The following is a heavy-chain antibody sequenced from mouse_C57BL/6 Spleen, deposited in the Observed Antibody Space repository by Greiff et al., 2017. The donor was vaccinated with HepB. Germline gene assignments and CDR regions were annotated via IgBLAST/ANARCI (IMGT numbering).Heavy chain of an antibody. CDR3: ARRDYSNYDWYFDV. V-gene: IGHV5-9*01. Sequence: EVQRVESGGGLVKPGGSLKLSCAASGFTFSSYTMSWVRQTPEKRLEWVATISGGGGNTYYPDSVKGRFTISRDNAKNTLYLQMSSLRSEDTALYYCARRDYSNYDWYFDVWGTGTTVTVSS. D-gene: IGHD2-5*01. J-gene: IGHJ1*03. CDR1: GFTFSSYT. CDR2: ISGGGGNT.